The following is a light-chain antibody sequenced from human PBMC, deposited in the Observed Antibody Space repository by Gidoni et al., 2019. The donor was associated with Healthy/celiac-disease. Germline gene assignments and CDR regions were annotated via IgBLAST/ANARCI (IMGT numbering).Light chain of an antibody. CDR3: QQRSNWPLT. CDR1: QSVSSY. Sequence: EIVLTQPPATLSLSPGERATLSCRASQSVSSYLAWYQQKPGKAPRLLIYDASNRATGIPARFSGSGSGTDFTLTISSLEPEDFAVYYCQQRSNWPLTFGGGTKVEIK. J-gene: IGKJ4*01. V-gene: IGKV3-11*01. CDR2: DAS.